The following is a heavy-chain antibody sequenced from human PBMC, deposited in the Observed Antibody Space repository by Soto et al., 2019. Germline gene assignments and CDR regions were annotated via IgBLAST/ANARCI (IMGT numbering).Heavy chain of an antibody. CDR3: ARDKATNPRHNWFDP. Sequence: QVQLQESGPGLVEPSQTLSLTCTVSGDSIRSTSSYWSWIRQHPGKGLEWIGYIYYSGSTFYNPSLKSRVNISADTSKNQFSLELTSVTAADTAVYYCARDKATNPRHNWFDPWGQGTLVTVSS. CDR2: IYYSGST. V-gene: IGHV4-31*03. J-gene: IGHJ5*02. CDR1: GDSIRSTSSY.